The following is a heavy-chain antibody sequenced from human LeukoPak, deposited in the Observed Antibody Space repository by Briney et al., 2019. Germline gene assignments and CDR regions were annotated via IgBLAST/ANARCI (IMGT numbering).Heavy chain of an antibody. CDR1: GYTFTSYG. D-gene: IGHD3-22*01. CDR2: ISAYNGNT. Sequence: GASVKVSCKASGYTFTSYGISWVRQAPGQGLEWMGWISAYNGNTNYAQKLQGRVTMTTDTSTSTAYMELRSLRSDDTAVYYCARESDSSGYPYYYYYMDVWGKGTTVTISS. CDR3: ARESDSSGYPYYYYYMDV. V-gene: IGHV1-18*01. J-gene: IGHJ6*03.